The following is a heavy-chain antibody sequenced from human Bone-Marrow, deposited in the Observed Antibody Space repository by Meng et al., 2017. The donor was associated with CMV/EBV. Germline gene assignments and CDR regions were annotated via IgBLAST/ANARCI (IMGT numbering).Heavy chain of an antibody. CDR3: ARVESGYEHFDY. J-gene: IGHJ4*02. Sequence: ASVKVSCKASGYTFTGYYMHWVRQAPGQGLEWMGWINPNSGGTNYAQKFQGRVTMTRDTSISTAYVELSRLRSDDTAVYYCARVESGYEHFDYWGQGTLVTVSS. CDR2: INPNSGGT. D-gene: IGHD5-12*01. CDR1: GYTFTGYY. V-gene: IGHV1-2*02.